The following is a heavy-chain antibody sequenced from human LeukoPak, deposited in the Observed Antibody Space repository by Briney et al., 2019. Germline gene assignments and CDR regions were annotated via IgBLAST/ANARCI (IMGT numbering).Heavy chain of an antibody. D-gene: IGHD6-19*01. V-gene: IGHV1-18*01. CDR2: ISAYNGNT. J-gene: IGHJ1*01. Sequence: ASVKVSCKASGYTFTSYGISWVRQAPGQGLEWMGWISAYNGNTNYAQKLQGRVTMTTDTSTSTAYMELRSLRSDDTAVYYCARQTYSSGRSAEYFQHWGQGTLVTVSS. CDR1: GYTFTSYG. CDR3: ARQTYSSGRSAEYFQH.